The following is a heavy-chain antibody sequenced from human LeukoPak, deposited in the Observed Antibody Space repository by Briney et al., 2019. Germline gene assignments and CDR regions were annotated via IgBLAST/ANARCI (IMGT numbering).Heavy chain of an antibody. CDR2: ISGSGGST. V-gene: IGHV3-23*01. D-gene: IGHD6-19*01. J-gene: IGHJ4*02. CDR3: AKAESSGRGLDY. CDR1: GFTFSSYG. Sequence: PGGSLRLSCAASGFTFSSYGMSWVRQAPGKGLEWVSAISGSGGSTYYADSVKGRFTISRDNSKNTLYLQMNSLRAEDTAVYYCAKAESSGRGLDYWGQGTLVTVSS.